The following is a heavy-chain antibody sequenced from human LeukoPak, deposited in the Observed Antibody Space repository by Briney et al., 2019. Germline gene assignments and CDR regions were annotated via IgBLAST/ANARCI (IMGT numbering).Heavy chain of an antibody. CDR3: ARETTVTSQSFDY. V-gene: IGHV1-24*01. D-gene: IGHD4-17*01. J-gene: IGHJ4*02. CDR2: FDPEDGET. Sequence: ASVKVSCKVSGYTLTELSMHWVRQAPGKGLEWMGGFDPEDGETIYAQRFRGRVTMTTDTSTSTAYMELRSLRSDDTAVYYCARETTVTSQSFDYWGQGTLVTVSS. CDR1: GYTLTELS.